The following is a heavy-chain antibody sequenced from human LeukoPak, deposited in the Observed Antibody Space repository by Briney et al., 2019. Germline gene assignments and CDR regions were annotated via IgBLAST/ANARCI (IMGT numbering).Heavy chain of an antibody. D-gene: IGHD1-7*01. J-gene: IGHJ4*02. V-gene: IGHV1-46*01. CDR2: INPSGGST. Sequence: ASVKVSCKASGGTFSSYAISWVRQAPGQGLEWMGLINPSGGSTSYAQKFQGRVTMTRDTSTSTVYMELSSLRSEDTAVYYCARDRRYNWNYDFDYWGQGTLVTVSS. CDR1: GGTFSSYA. CDR3: ARDRRYNWNYDFDY.